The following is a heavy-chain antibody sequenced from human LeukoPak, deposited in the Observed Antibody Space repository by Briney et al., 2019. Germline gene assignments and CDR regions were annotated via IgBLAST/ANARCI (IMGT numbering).Heavy chain of an antibody. D-gene: IGHD4-17*01. Sequence: GGSLRLSCAASGFTFSSYSMNWVRQAPGKGLEWVSSISSSSSYIYYADSVKGRFTISRDNAKNSLYLQMNSLRAEDTAVYYCARGGAYGDYYYMDVWGKGTTVTVSS. CDR2: ISSSSSYI. CDR1: GFTFSSYS. V-gene: IGHV3-21*01. CDR3: ARGGAYGDYYYMDV. J-gene: IGHJ6*03.